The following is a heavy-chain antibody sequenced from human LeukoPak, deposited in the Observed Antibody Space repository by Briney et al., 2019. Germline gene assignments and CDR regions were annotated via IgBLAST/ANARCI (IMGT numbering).Heavy chain of an antibody. CDR1: GGSISSSSYY. D-gene: IGHD3-10*01. Sequence: PSETLSLTCTVSGGSISSSSYYWGWIRQPPGKGLEWIGSIYYGGSTFYNPSLKSRVTISVDTSQNQFSLRLSSVTAADTAVYYCARDLNQRSGSPPNYWGQGTLVTVSS. J-gene: IGHJ4*02. V-gene: IGHV4-39*02. CDR3: ARDLNQRSGSPPNY. CDR2: IYYGGST.